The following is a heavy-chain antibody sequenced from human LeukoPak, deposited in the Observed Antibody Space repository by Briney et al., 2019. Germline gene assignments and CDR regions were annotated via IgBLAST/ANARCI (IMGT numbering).Heavy chain of an antibody. CDR3: ARESGYSSGWYPV. CDR2: IWYDGSNK. V-gene: IGHV3-33*01. CDR1: GFTFSSYG. J-gene: IGHJ4*02. Sequence: GRSLRLSYAASGFTFSSYGMHWVRQAPGKGLEWVAVIWYDGSNKYYADSVKGRFTISRDNSKNTLYLQMNSLRAEDTAVYYCARESGYSSGWYPVWGQGTLVTVSS. D-gene: IGHD6-19*01.